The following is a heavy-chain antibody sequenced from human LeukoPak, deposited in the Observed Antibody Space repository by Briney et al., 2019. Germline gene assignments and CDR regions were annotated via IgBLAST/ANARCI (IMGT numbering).Heavy chain of an antibody. D-gene: IGHD2-2*01. J-gene: IGHJ5*02. CDR3: ARAPYCSSTSCMGFDP. CDR1: GYTFTSYA. V-gene: IGHV1-3*01. CDR2: INAGNGNT. Sequence: ASVKVSCKASGYTFTSYAMHWVRQAPGQRLEWMGWINAGNGNTKYSQKFQGRVTITRDTSASTAYMELSSLRSEDTAVYYCARAPYCSSTSCMGFDPWGQGTLVPVSS.